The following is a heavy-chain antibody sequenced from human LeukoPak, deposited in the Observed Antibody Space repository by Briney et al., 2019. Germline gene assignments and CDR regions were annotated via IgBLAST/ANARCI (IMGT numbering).Heavy chain of an antibody. CDR2: IYYSGST. CDR1: GGSISSGGYY. D-gene: IGHD3-22*01. V-gene: IGHV4-31*03. Sequence: PSETLSLTCTVSGGSISSGGYYWSWIRQHPGKGLEWIGYIYYSGSTYYNPSLKSRVTISVDTSKNQFSLKLSSVTAADTAVYYCARGNESSGYHDAFEICGQGTMGTVSS. J-gene: IGHJ3*02. CDR3: ARGNESSGYHDAFEI.